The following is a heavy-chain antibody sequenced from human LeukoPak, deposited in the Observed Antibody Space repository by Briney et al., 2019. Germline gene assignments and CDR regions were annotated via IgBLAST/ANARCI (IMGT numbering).Heavy chain of an antibody. V-gene: IGHV1-24*01. CDR3: ARDLDIVVVPAATHYYYGMDV. CDR2: FDPEDGET. Sequence: ASVKVSCKASGYTFTGYYMHWVRQAPGQGLEWMGGFDPEDGETIYAQKFQGRVTITADKSTSTAYMELSSLRSEDTAVYYCARDLDIVVVPAATHYYYGMDVWGQGTTVTVSS. J-gene: IGHJ6*02. D-gene: IGHD2-2*03. CDR1: GYTFTGYY.